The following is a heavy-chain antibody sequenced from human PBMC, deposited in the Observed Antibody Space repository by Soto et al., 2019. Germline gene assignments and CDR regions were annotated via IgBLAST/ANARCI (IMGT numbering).Heavy chain of an antibody. V-gene: IGHV4-59*01. Sequence: AEPLALTCSGSGCSISGYYWSWIRQSPGKGLEWLGYVYYTGSTNYSPSLRSRVSISVDTSKNEFSLRLSSVTAADTAVYFCARSVAVPGAHIDYWGQGTQVTVSS. J-gene: IGHJ4*02. CDR1: GCSISGYY. D-gene: IGHD6-19*01. CDR2: VYYTGST. CDR3: ARSVAVPGAHIDY.